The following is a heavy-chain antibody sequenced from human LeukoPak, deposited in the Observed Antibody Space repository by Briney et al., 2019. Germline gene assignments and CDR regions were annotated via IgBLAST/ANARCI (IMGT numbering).Heavy chain of an antibody. CDR1: GGSISSYY. D-gene: IGHD3-22*01. Sequence: SETLSLTCTVSGGSISSYYWCWIRQPPGKGPEWTGYIYYSGSTNYNPSLKSRVTISVDTSKNQFSLKLSSVTAADTAVYYCARDGGHYYDSSGYNWFDPWGQGTLVTVSS. V-gene: IGHV4-59*01. CDR3: ARDGGHYYDSSGYNWFDP. J-gene: IGHJ5*02. CDR2: IYYSGST.